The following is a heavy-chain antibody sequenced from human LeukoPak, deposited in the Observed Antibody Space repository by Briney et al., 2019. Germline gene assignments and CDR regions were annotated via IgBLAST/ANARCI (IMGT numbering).Heavy chain of an antibody. V-gene: IGHV5-51*01. J-gene: IGHJ4*02. CDR1: GYSFTSYW. Sequence: GESLKISCKGSGYSFTSYWIGWVRQMPGKGLEWMGIIYPGDSDTRYSPSFQGQVTISADKSISTAYLQWSSLKASDTAMYYCARLGHCTNGVCYPFDYWGQGTLVTVSS. D-gene: IGHD2-8*01. CDR2: IYPGDSDT. CDR3: ARLGHCTNGVCYPFDY.